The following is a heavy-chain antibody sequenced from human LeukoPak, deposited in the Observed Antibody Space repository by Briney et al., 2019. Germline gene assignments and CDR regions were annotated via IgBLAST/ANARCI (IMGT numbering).Heavy chain of an antibody. Sequence: ASVKVSCKASGYTFTNYGISWVRQAPGRGLEWMGWISADNGDTNYAQNLQDRVTMTTDTSTSTVYMELRSLRSDDTAVYYCARDWDCSGGACRDCFDPWGQGTLVTVSS. D-gene: IGHD2-15*01. CDR1: GYTFTNYG. CDR2: ISADNGDT. J-gene: IGHJ5*02. V-gene: IGHV1-18*01. CDR3: ARDWDCSGGACRDCFDP.